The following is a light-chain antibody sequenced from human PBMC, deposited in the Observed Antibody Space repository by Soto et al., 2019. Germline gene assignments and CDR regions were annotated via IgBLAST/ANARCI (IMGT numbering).Light chain of an antibody. J-gene: IGLJ2*01. Sequence: QSVLTQPPSLSGAPGQTVTISCTGSSSNLGTGYDVHWYQHLPGTAPKLLIYGNTDRPSGVPDRFSGSRSGTSASLAITGLQVEAEAHDYYQSYAIRLSSYVVFGGGTKLTVL. V-gene: IGLV1-40*01. CDR2: GNT. CDR1: SSNLGTGYD. CDR3: QSYAIRLSSYVV.